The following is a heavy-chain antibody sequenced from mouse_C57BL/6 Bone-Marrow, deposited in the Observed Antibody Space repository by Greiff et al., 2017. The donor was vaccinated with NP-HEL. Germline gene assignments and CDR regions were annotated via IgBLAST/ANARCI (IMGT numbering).Heavy chain of an antibody. CDR1: GYSITSDY. CDR3: AREGGYGNSYYAMDY. D-gene: IGHD2-10*02. CDR2: ISYSGST. Sequence: EVQLVESGPGLAKPSQTLSLTCSVTGYSITSDYWNWIRKFPGNKLEYMGYISYSGSTSYNPSLNSRKSITQDTSKNQYYHQLNSVTNEDTATYYCAREGGYGNSYYAMDYWGQGTSVTVSS. V-gene: IGHV3-8*01. J-gene: IGHJ4*01.